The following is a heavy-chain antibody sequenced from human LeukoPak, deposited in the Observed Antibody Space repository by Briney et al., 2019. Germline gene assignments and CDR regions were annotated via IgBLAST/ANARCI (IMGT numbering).Heavy chain of an antibody. J-gene: IGHJ4*02. Sequence: GGSLRLSCAASEFTFSSYWMHWVRQAPGKGLMWVSRINSDGSRINYADSVKGRFTISRDNAENSLYLQMNSLRAEDTAMYYCARSQSLGYWGQGTLVTVSS. D-gene: IGHD1-26*01. CDR1: EFTFSSYW. V-gene: IGHV3-74*01. CDR2: INSDGSRI. CDR3: ARSQSLGY.